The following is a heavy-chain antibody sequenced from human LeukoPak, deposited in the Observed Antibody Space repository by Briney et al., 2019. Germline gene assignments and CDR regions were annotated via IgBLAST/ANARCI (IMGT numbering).Heavy chain of an antibody. CDR2: INPSGGST. Sequence: ASVKVSCKVSGYTFTNYYMHWVRQAPGQGLEWMGIINPSGGSTNYAQKFQGRVTMTRDTSTSTVYMELSSLRSEDTAVYYCARDESISILWWWGQGTLVTVSS. CDR3: ARDESISILWW. V-gene: IGHV1-46*01. CDR1: GYTFTNYY. D-gene: IGHD2-21*01. J-gene: IGHJ1*01.